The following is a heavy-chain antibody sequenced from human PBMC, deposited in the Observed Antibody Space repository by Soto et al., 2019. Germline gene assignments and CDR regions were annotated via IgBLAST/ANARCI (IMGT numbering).Heavy chain of an antibody. CDR1: GGSISSYY. D-gene: IGHD3-16*01. CDR3: ARKITAWGNWFGS. J-gene: IGHJ5*01. CDR2: IYYSGST. Sequence: SKTLSLTCTVSGGSISSYYWSWIRQPPGKGLEWIGYIYYSGSTNYNPSLKSRVTISVDTSKNQFSLKLSSVTAADTAVYYCARKITAWGNWFGSWGQGTLVTVSS. V-gene: IGHV4-59*01.